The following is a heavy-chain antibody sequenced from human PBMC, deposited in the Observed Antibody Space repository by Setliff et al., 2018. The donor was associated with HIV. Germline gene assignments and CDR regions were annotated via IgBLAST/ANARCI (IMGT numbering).Heavy chain of an antibody. CDR3: ARDHYGDVWGTYRPDAFDV. J-gene: IGHJ3*01. V-gene: IGHV4-34*01. CDR1: GGSFSGYY. CDR2: IDHTGST. Sequence: SETLSLTCAVYGGSFSGYYWSWIRQPPGKGLEWLGEIDHTGSTNYKPSLKSRVTISVDTSKNQFSLKLSSVTAADMALYYCARDHYGDVWGTYRPDAFDVWGQGTMVTVSS. D-gene: IGHD3-16*02.